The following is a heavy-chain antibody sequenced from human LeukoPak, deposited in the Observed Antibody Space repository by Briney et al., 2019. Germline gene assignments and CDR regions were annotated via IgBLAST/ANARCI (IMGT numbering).Heavy chain of an antibody. Sequence: SVKVSCKASGFTFTSSAMQWVRQARGQRLEWIGWIVVGSGNTNYAQKFQERVTITRDMSTSTAYMELSSLRSEDTAVYYCAADYSYYDSSGPMGYWGPGTLVTVSS. V-gene: IGHV1-58*02. J-gene: IGHJ4*02. CDR3: AADYSYYDSSGPMGY. CDR2: IVVGSGNT. CDR1: GFTFTSSA. D-gene: IGHD3-22*01.